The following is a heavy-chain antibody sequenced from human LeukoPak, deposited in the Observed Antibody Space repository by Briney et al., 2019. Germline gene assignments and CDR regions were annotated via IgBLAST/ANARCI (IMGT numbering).Heavy chain of an antibody. J-gene: IGHJ4*02. D-gene: IGHD3-22*01. CDR1: GGSISYYY. CDR3: ARDRRIYDSSGYYRLFDY. CDR2: IYYSGST. V-gene: IGHV4-59*12. Sequence: SETLSLTCTVSGGSISYYYWSWIRQPPGKGLEWIGYIYYSGSTNYNPSLKSRVTISVDTSKNQFSLKLSSVTPEDTAVYYCARDRRIYDSSGYYRLFDYWGQGTLVTVSS.